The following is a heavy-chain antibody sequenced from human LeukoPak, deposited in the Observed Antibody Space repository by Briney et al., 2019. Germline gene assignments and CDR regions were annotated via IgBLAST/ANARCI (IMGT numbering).Heavy chain of an antibody. D-gene: IGHD5-18*01. CDR2: IRYDGSNK. J-gene: IGHJ4*02. V-gene: IGHV3-30*02. CDR3: AKGPIEKDTAMVFFDY. Sequence: GGSLRLSCAASGFTFSSYGMHWVRQAPGKGLEWVAFIRYDGSNKYYADSVKGRFTISRDNSKNTLYLQMNSLRAEDTAVYYCAKGPIEKDTAMVFFDYWGQGTLVTVSS. CDR1: GFTFSSYG.